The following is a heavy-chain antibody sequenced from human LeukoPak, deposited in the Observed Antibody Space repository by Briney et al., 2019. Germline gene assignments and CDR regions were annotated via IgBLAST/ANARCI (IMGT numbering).Heavy chain of an antibody. CDR2: IYGGGNI. D-gene: IGHD5-24*01. CDR1: GFTVSSNY. V-gene: IGHV3-53*01. CDR3: ARGAGYNYPYYFDY. J-gene: IGHJ4*02. Sequence: GGSLRLSCAASGFTVSSNYMNWVRQAPGKGLEWVSVIYGGGNIYYADSVKGRFTISRDNSTNTLYLQMNSLRAEDTAVYYCARGAGYNYPYYFDYWGQGTLVTVSS.